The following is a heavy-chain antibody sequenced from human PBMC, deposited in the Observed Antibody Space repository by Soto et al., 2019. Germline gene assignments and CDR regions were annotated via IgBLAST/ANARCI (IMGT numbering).Heavy chain of an antibody. V-gene: IGHV3-9*01. J-gene: IGHJ6*02. Sequence: GGSLRLSCAGFGFRFDDYTMHWVRQAPRKGLEWVSGISWNSGKLGYADSVKGRFTISRDNAKNSLYLEMNSLRTEDTALYYCAKGVRKDWNEIDVCGQGPTVTVYS. CDR3: AKGVRKDWNEIDV. D-gene: IGHD1-1*01. CDR1: GFRFDDYT. CDR2: ISWNSGKL.